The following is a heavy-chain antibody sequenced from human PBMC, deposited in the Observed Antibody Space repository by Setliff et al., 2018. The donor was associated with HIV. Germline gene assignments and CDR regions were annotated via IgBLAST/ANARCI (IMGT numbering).Heavy chain of an antibody. V-gene: IGHV1-69*13. CDR2: IIPIYGTA. CDR3: ARDGGYSGHQWFGDAFDI. J-gene: IGHJ3*02. Sequence: SVKVSCKDSGDIFSRYGISWVRQAPGQGLEWMGGIIPIYGTANSAQKFQGRVTITADESTSTAYMELSTLRSEDTAVYFCARDGGYSGHQWFGDAFDIWGQGTMVTVSS. D-gene: IGHD5-12*01. CDR1: GDIFSRYG.